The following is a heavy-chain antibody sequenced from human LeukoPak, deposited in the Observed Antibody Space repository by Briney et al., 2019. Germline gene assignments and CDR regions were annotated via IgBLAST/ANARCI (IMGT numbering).Heavy chain of an antibody. V-gene: IGHV4-30-4*01. CDR1: GGSISSGXXY. CDR3: ARGGGLYYYYGMDV. Sequence: SETLSLTCTVSGGSISSGXXYWSWIRXXXXXXXXXXXYIYYSGSTYYNPSLKSRVTISVDTSKNQFSLKLSSVTAADTAVYYCARGGGLYYYYGMDVWGQGTTVTVSS. D-gene: IGHD2-15*01. CDR2: IYYSGST. J-gene: IGHJ6*02.